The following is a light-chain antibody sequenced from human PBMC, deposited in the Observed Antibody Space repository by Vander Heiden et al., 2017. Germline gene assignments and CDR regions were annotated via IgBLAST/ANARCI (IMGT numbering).Light chain of an antibody. CDR1: LDITNY. CDR3: QQYDYLPPT. Sequence: DIQMTQSPSSLSASVGEKITITCQASLDITNYLNWYQQKPGKAPKLLIYDASNLETGVPSRFSGSGSGTHFTFTISSLQPEDFATYYCQQYDYLPPTFGQGTRLEIK. J-gene: IGKJ5*01. CDR2: DAS. V-gene: IGKV1-33*01.